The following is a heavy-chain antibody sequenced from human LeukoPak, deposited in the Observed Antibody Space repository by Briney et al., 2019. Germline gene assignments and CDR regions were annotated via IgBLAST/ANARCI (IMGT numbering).Heavy chain of an antibody. Sequence: PGGSLRLSCAASGFTFSGYHMNWARQAPGKGLEWVSSISSSSGYIYYADSVKGRFTISRDNAKNSLYLQMNSLSARYTPVYYCARARDCSSTSCYAFDYWGQGTLVTVSS. J-gene: IGHJ4*02. CDR1: GFTFSGYH. CDR3: ARARDCSSTSCYAFDY. CDR2: ISSSSGYI. D-gene: IGHD2-2*01. V-gene: IGHV3-21*01.